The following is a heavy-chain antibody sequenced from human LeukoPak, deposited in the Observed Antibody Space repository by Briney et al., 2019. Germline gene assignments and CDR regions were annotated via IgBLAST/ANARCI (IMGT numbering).Heavy chain of an antibody. CDR3: ARSTPSLYGDTPSAFDI. CDR1: GGSVSSGSYY. V-gene: IGHV4-30-4*08. D-gene: IGHD4-17*01. J-gene: IGHJ3*02. CDR2: IYYSGST. Sequence: SETLSLTCTVSGGSVSSGSYYWSWIRQPPGKGLEWIGYIYYSGSTYYNPSLKSRVTISVDTSKNQFSLKLSSVTAADTAVYYCARSTPSLYGDTPSAFDIWGQGTMVTVSS.